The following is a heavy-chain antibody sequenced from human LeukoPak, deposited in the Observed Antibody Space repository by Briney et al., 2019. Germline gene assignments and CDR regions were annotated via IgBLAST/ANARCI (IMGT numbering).Heavy chain of an antibody. CDR2: ISGSGGST. CDR3: AKDLLRIRYYYYYYMDV. V-gene: IGHV3-23*01. CDR1: GFTFSSYA. J-gene: IGHJ6*03. Sequence: PGGSLRLSCAASGFTFSSYAMSWVRQAPGKGLEWVSAISGSGGSTYYADSVKGRFTISRDNSKNTLYLQMNSLRAEDTAVYYCAKDLLRIRYYYYYYMDVWGKGTTVTVSS.